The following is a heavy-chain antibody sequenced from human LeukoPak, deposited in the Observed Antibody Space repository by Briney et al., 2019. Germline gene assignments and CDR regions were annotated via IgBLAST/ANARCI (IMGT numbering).Heavy chain of an antibody. Sequence: TGGSLRLSCAASGFTYSNAWMSWVRQAPGKGLEWVGRIKSKTDGGTTDYAAPVKGRFTISRDDSKNTLYLQMNSLKTEDTAVYYCTTDRGGYYDSSGSDYWGQGTLVTVSS. J-gene: IGHJ4*02. V-gene: IGHV3-15*01. CDR1: GFTYSNAW. CDR2: IKSKTDGGTT. D-gene: IGHD3-22*01. CDR3: TTDRGGYYDSSGSDY.